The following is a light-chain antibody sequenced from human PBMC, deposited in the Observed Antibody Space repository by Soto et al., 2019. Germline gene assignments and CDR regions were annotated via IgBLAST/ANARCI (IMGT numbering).Light chain of an antibody. CDR1: QSISTF. CDR2: GAS. CDR3: QQCFSTPLLT. V-gene: IGKV1-39*01. Sequence: DIQMTQSPSSLSASVGDRVTITCRASQSISTFLNWYQQKPGKAPKLLIYGASNLESGVPSTFSGSGYGTEFTLTISSLQPEDFATYYCQQCFSTPLLTFGGGTKVEIK. J-gene: IGKJ4*01.